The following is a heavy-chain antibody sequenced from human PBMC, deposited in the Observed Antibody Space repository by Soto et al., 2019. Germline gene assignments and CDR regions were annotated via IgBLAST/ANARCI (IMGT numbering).Heavy chain of an antibody. Sequence: GGSLRLSYAASGFTFSNFPMHWVRQAPGKGLEWVAVISYGGINNYYADSVKGRFTISRDDFKNTVYLQMNGLRPEDTAVYFCARTTVVSGTPDFDYWGQGTLVTVSS. D-gene: IGHD4-4*01. V-gene: IGHV3-30-3*01. CDR1: GFTFSNFP. J-gene: IGHJ4*02. CDR2: ISYGGINN. CDR3: ARTTVVSGTPDFDY.